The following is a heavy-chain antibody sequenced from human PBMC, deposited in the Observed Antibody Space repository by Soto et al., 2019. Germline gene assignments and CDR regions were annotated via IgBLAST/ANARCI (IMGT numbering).Heavy chain of an antibody. CDR1: GFTFSSYA. D-gene: IGHD2-2*01. Sequence: GGSLRLSCAASGFTFSSYAMNWVRQAPGKGLEWVSAISGSGGSTYYADSVKGRFTISRNNSKNTLYLQMNSLRAEDTAVYYCAKDPGQGGVPAAIPYFDYWGQGTLVTVSS. CDR2: ISGSGGST. J-gene: IGHJ4*02. V-gene: IGHV3-23*01. CDR3: AKDPGQGGVPAAIPYFDY.